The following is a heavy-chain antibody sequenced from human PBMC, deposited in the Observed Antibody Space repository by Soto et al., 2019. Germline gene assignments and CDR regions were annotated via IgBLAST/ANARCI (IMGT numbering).Heavy chain of an antibody. CDR2: ISAYNGNT. J-gene: IGHJ4*02. V-gene: IGHV1-18*01. D-gene: IGHD3-3*01. Sequence: SGKVSCKASGYTFTSYGISWVRQAPGPGLEWMGWISAYNGNTNYAQKLQGRVTMTTDTSTSTAYMELRSLRSNDTAVYYCARVAVTFVSYYDFWSGYSPTRDYFDYWGQGTLVTVSS. CDR1: GYTFTSYG. CDR3: ARVAVTFVSYYDFWSGYSPTRDYFDY.